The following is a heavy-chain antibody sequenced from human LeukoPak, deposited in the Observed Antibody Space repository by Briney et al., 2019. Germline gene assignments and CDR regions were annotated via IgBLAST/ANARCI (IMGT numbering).Heavy chain of an antibody. CDR1: GYGFNSYW. J-gene: IGHJ4*02. Sequence: GESLKISCMGSGYGFNSYWIGWVRQMPGKGLEWMGIIYPRDSDTRYSPSFQGQVTISADRSIGTAYLQWSSLRASDTAMYYCARRAYYDSSGYYEEADFWGQGTLVTVSS. D-gene: IGHD3-22*01. V-gene: IGHV5-51*01. CDR2: IYPRDSDT. CDR3: ARRAYYDSSGYYEEADF.